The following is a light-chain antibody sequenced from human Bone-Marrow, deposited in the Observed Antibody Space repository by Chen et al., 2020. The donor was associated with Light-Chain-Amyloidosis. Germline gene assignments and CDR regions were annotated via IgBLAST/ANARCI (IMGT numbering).Light chain of an antibody. CDR3: QQSYSMSSIT. CDR1: QRISNY. J-gene: IGKJ5*01. V-gene: IGKV1-39*01. CDR2: AAS. Sequence: DIQMTQSPSSLSASVGDRVTITCRASQRISNYLNWSQQKPGKAPKLLIHAASTFQSWVPLRFSGSGSGTDFILTISSVQPEDFAIYYCQQSYSMSSITFGQGTRLEIK.